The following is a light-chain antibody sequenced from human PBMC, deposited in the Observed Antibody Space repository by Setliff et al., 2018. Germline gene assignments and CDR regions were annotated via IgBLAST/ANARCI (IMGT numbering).Light chain of an antibody. Sequence: HSALTQAASVSGSPGQSITISCTGTSSDIGVYIYVSWYQQHPGKAPKLMIYDVSRRPSGVSNRFSGSKSGNTASLTISGLQPEDEADYYCSSYITSSTPPHVFGAGTKVTVL. CDR2: DVS. CDR3: SSYITSSTPPHV. V-gene: IGLV2-14*03. J-gene: IGLJ1*01. CDR1: SSDIGVYIY.